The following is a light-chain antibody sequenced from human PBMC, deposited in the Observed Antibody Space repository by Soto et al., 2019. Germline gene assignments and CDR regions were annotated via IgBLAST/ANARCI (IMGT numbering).Light chain of an antibody. CDR2: DVS. CDR1: SSDVGNYNY. V-gene: IGLV2-14*01. CDR3: SSYTSSSTYV. Sequence: QSVLTQPASVSGSPGQSITISCTGTSSDVGNYNYVSWYQQHPGKAPKLMIYDVSNRPSGVSNRFSGSKSGITASLTISGLQAEDEAYYYCSSYTSSSTYVFGTGTKVTVL. J-gene: IGLJ1*01.